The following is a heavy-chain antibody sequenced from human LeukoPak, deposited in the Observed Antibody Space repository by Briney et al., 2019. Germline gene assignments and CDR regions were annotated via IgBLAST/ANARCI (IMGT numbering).Heavy chain of an antibody. D-gene: IGHD6-19*01. V-gene: IGHV3-30*18. CDR2: ISYDGSNK. CDR3: AKDWVAAYSSGWGAFDI. CDR1: GFTFSSYG. Sequence: PGGSLRLSCAASGFTFSSYGMHWVRQAPGKGLEWVAVISYDGSNKYYADSVKGRFTISRDNSKNTLYLQMNSLRAEDTAVYYCAKDWVAAYSSGWGAFDIWGQGTMVTVSS. J-gene: IGHJ3*02.